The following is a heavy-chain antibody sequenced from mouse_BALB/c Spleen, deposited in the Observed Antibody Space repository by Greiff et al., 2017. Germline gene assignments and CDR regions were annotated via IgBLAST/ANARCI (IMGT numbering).Heavy chain of an antibody. J-gene: IGHJ2*01. Sequence: EVHLVESGPGLVKPSQSLSLTCSATGYSITSGYFWNWIRQFPGNKLEWMGYISYDGSNNYKPSLKNRISITSDTSKNQIFLKLKSVTSDDTATSYCSRGGVRPGDFAYWGQGTTLTVSS. CDR1: GYSITSGYF. CDR3: SRGGVRPGDFAY. D-gene: IGHD2-14*01. V-gene: IGHV3-6*02. CDR2: ISYDGSN.